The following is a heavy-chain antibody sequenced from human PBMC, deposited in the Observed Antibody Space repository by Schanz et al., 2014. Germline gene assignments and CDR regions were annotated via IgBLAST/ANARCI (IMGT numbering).Heavy chain of an antibody. V-gene: IGHV1-69*04. D-gene: IGHD5-12*01. CDR3: ARGGGPEDVFDI. Sequence: QVQLVQSGAEVKKPGASVKVSCKASRSTFSSYTISWVRQARGQGLEWMGRIIPIHGIVNYAQRFQDRVRITADKSTSTAYMELSSLRSDDTAVYYCARGGGPEDVFDIWGQGTILTVSS. J-gene: IGHJ3*02. CDR2: IIPIHGIV. CDR1: RSTFSSYT.